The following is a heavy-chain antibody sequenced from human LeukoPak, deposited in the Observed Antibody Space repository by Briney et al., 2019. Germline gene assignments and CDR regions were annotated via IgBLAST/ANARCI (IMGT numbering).Heavy chain of an antibody. CDR1: GFTFSSYE. CDR3: ARGLAATLGDWFDP. D-gene: IGHD2-15*01. V-gene: IGHV3-48*03. J-gene: IGHJ5*02. CDR2: ISSSGSTI. Sequence: GGSLRLSCAASGFTFSSYEMNWVRQAPGKGLEWVSYISSSGSTIYYADSVKGRFTISRDNAKNSLYLQMNSLRAEDTAVYYCARGLAATLGDWFDPWGQGTLVTVSS.